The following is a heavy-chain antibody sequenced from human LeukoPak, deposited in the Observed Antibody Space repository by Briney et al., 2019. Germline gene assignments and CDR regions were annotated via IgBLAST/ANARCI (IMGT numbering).Heavy chain of an antibody. J-gene: IGHJ4*02. CDR3: ARRANHIDY. V-gene: IGHV4-39*01. CDR2: IYYSGST. CDR1: GGSVSSSSYY. Sequence: SETLSLTCTASGGSVSSSSYYWGWIRPPPGKGLEWFGSIYYSGSTYYNPSLKSRVAISVDTSKNQFSRKLSSVTAADTAVYYCARRANHIDYWGQGTLVTVSS. D-gene: IGHD1-14*01.